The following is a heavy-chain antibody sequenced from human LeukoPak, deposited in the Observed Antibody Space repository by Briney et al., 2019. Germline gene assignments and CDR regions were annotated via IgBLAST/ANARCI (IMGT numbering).Heavy chain of an antibody. CDR2: IIAYNGKT. Sequence: ASVKVSCKASGYTFNHYVVHWVRQAPGQRLEWLGLIIAYNGKTNYAQKFQDRITLTTDASTNTAYMELSRLRSDDTAVYYCARVHSSSIFYYYMDVWGKGTTVTVSS. CDR3: ARVHSSSIFYYYMDV. D-gene: IGHD6-6*01. V-gene: IGHV1-18*04. CDR1: GYTFNHYV. J-gene: IGHJ6*03.